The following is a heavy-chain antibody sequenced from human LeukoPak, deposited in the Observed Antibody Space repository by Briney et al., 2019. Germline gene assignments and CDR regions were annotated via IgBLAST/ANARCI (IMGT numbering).Heavy chain of an antibody. Sequence: GRSLRLSCAASGFTFSSYAMHWVRQAPGKGLEWVAVISYDGSNKYYADSVKGRFTISRDNSKNTLYLQMNSLRAEDTAVYYCARDHGRYDILTGYYYYYYGMDVWGKGTTVTVSS. CDR2: ISYDGSNK. V-gene: IGHV3-30*04. D-gene: IGHD3-9*01. CDR3: ARDHGRYDILTGYYYYYYGMDV. CDR1: GFTFSSYA. J-gene: IGHJ6*04.